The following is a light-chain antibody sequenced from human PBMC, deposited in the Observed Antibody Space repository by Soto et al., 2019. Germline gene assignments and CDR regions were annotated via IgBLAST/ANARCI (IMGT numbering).Light chain of an antibody. V-gene: IGLV2-8*01. Sequence: QSALTQPPSASGSPEQSVTISCTGTSSDVGGYNFVSWYQHHPGKAPKLIIYEVNKRPSGVPNRFSGSKSGNTASLTVSGLQAVDEADYYCNSYAGSNIYVFGTGTKVTVL. CDR2: EVN. CDR1: SSDVGGYNF. J-gene: IGLJ1*01. CDR3: NSYAGSNIYV.